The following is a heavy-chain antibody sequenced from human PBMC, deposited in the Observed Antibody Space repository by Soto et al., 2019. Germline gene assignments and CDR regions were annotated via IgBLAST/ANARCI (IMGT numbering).Heavy chain of an antibody. CDR2: INPSGGST. D-gene: IGHD2-21*01. J-gene: IGHJ4*02. V-gene: IGHV1-46*01. CDR3: VRAPLDYYSADYFDN. CDR1: GYTFTSYY. Sequence: ASLKVSCKASGYTFTSYYMHWVRQAPGQGLEWMGIINPSGGSTSYAQKFQGRVTMTRDTSTSTVYMELSSLRSEDTAVYYCVRAPLDYYSADYFDNWGQGTLVTVSS.